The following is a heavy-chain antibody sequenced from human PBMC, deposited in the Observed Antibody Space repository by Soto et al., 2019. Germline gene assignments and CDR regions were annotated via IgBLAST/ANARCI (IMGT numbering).Heavy chain of an antibody. J-gene: IGHJ4*02. Sequence: PSETLSLTCTVSGGSISSYYWSWIRQPPGKGLEWIGYIYYSGSTNYNPSLKSRVTISVDTSKNQSSLKLSSVTAADTAVYYCARGTYYYDSSGYLASPFDYWGQGTLVTVSS. D-gene: IGHD3-22*01. CDR3: ARGTYYYDSSGYLASPFDY. CDR1: GGSISSYY. CDR2: IYYSGST. V-gene: IGHV4-59*01.